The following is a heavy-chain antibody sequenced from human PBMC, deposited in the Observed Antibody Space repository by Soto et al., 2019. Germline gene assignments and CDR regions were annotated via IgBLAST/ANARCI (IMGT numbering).Heavy chain of an antibody. V-gene: IGHV3-13*01. D-gene: IGHD3-22*01. J-gene: IGHJ4*02. CDR2: IGTAGDT. CDR3: ARLAYYYDSSGYYYYFDY. CDR1: GFTFSSYD. Sequence: PGGSLRLSCAASGFTFSSYDMHWVRQATGKGLEWVSAIGTAGDTYYPGSVKGRFTISRENAKNSLYLQMNSLRAGDTAVYYCARLAYYYDSSGYYYYFDYWGQGTLVTVSS.